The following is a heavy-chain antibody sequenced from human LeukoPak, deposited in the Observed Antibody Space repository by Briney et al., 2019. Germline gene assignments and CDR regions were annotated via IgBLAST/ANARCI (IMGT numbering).Heavy chain of an antibody. J-gene: IGHJ4*02. CDR3: ARQRNCGSCYVDY. Sequence: PSETLSLTCTVSGGSISSSSYCWGWIRQPPGKGLEWIGSIYYSGSTYYNPSLKSRVTISVDTSKNQFSLKLSSVTAADTAVYYCARQRNCGSCYVDYWGQGTLVTVSS. CDR2: IYYSGST. CDR1: GGSISSSSYC. D-gene: IGHD2-15*01. V-gene: IGHV4-39*01.